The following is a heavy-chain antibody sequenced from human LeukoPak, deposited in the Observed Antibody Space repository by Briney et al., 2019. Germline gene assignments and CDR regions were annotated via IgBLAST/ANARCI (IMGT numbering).Heavy chain of an antibody. CDR2: IYHSGST. CDR3: ARRLDYGDYLNWFDP. V-gene: IGHV4-38-2*02. J-gene: IGHJ5*02. CDR1: GYSISSGYY. D-gene: IGHD4-17*01. Sequence: SETLSLTCTVSGYSISSGYYWGWLRQPPGKGLEWIGSIYHSGSTYYNPSLKSRVTISVDTSKNQFSLKLSSVTAADTAVYYCARRLDYGDYLNWFDPWGQGTLVTVSS.